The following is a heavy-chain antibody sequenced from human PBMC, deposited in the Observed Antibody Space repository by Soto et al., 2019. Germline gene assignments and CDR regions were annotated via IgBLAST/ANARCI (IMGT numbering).Heavy chain of an antibody. CDR3: ARDARYFDWLSRFDP. Sequence: SETLSLTCTVSGGSISSGGYYWSWIRQHPGKGLEWIGYIYYSGSTYYNPSLKSRVTISVDTSKNQFSLKLSSVTAADTAVYYCARDARYFDWLSRFDPWGQGTLVTVSS. D-gene: IGHD3-9*01. CDR2: IYYSGST. J-gene: IGHJ5*02. CDR1: GGSISSGGYY. V-gene: IGHV4-31*03.